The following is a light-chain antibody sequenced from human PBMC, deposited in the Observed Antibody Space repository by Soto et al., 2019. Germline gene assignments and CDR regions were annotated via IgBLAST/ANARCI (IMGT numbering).Light chain of an antibody. J-gene: IGLJ1*01. CDR3: SSFTSISTRV. CDR1: SSVVGLYNF. V-gene: IGLV2-14*01. Sequence: QSALTQPASVSGSPGQSITISCTGTSSVVGLYNFLSWYQQHPGKAPKLMIYEVSNRPSGVSNRFSGSKSGNTASLTISGLRAEDEADYYCSSFTSISTRVFGTGTKGTVL. CDR2: EVS.